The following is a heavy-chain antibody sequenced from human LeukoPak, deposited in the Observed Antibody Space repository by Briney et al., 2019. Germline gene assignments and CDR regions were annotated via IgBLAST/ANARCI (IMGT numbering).Heavy chain of an antibody. V-gene: IGHV4-59*08. CDR3: ARHGSSWYEKDYFDY. CDR1: GGSISSYY. Sequence: SETLSFTCTVSGGSISSYYWSWIRQPPGKGLEWIGYIYYSGSTNYNPSLKSRVTISVDTSKNQFSLKLSSVTAADTAVYYCARHGSSWYEKDYFDYWGQGTLVTVSS. J-gene: IGHJ4*02. D-gene: IGHD6-13*01. CDR2: IYYSGST.